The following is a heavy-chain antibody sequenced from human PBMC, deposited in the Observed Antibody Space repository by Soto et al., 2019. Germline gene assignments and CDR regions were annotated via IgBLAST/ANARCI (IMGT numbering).Heavy chain of an antibody. V-gene: IGHV4-34*01. CDR3: ARGPALGHIVVVIAIGHYFDY. D-gene: IGHD2-21*01. CDR2: INHSGST. J-gene: IGHJ4*02. Sequence: SETLSLTCAVYGGSFSGYYWSWIRQPPGKGLEWIGEINHSGSTNYNPSLKSRVTISVDTSKNQFSLKLSSVTAADTAVYYCARGPALGHIVVVIAIGHYFDYWGQGTLVTVSS. CDR1: GGSFSGYY.